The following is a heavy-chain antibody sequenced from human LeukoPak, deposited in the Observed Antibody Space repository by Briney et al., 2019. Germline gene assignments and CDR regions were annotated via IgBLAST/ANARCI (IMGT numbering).Heavy chain of an antibody. D-gene: IGHD2-2*02. CDR1: GGSFRGYY. CDR2: IHLRENT. CDR3: ARGYCSSTSCYNTYDF. J-gene: IGHJ4*02. Sequence: SETLSLTCAVSGGSFRGYYWSWIRQSPGKGLEWIGEIHLRENTNYNPSLKSRVTMSFDTPTNQFSLKLTSLTAADTATYYCARGYCSSTSCYNTYDFWGQGTLATVSS. V-gene: IGHV4-34*01.